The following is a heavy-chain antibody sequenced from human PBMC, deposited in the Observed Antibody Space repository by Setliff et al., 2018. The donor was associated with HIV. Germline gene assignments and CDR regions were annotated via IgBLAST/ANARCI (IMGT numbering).Heavy chain of an antibody. V-gene: IGHV4-34*01. Sequence: PLETLSLTCAVYGGSFSGYSWSWIRQPPGKGPEWIGEVYHSGSSNYNPSLKSRVTISVDTSKKQFSLKLGSVTAADTAVYHCARVADSSGYYHLDYWGQGTLVTVSS. CDR1: GGSFSGYS. D-gene: IGHD3-22*01. CDR3: ARVADSSGYYHLDY. J-gene: IGHJ4*02. CDR2: VYHSGSS.